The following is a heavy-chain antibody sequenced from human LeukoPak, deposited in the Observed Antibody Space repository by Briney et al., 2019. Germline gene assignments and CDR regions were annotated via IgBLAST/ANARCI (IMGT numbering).Heavy chain of an antibody. Sequence: PGGSLRLSCAASGFIFSSYSMTWVRQAPGKGLEWVSSIRGSSSYIDYVGSVKGRFTISRDNTKDSLYLQMNSLRADDTAVYYCAIDYDFWSGYYLSRPPHFWGQGTLVTVSS. V-gene: IGHV3-21*01. CDR2: IRGSSSYI. J-gene: IGHJ4*02. CDR3: AIDYDFWSGYYLSRPPHF. D-gene: IGHD3-3*01. CDR1: GFIFSSYS.